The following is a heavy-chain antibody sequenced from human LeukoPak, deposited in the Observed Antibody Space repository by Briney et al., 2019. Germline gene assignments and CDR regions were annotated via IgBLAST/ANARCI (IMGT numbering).Heavy chain of an antibody. CDR2: ISYDGRNK. V-gene: IGHV3-30*18. D-gene: IGHD3-16*01. CDR1: AFTVSSYC. J-gene: IGHJ4*02. CDR3: AKAFAGDYDY. Sequence: GGSLTLSCAASAFTVSSYCMHWVRQAPGKGMEWVAVISYDGRNKYYADSVKGRFTISRDNSKTTLYLQMSSLRAEDTVVYYGAKAFAGDYDYRGQGTLVTVSS.